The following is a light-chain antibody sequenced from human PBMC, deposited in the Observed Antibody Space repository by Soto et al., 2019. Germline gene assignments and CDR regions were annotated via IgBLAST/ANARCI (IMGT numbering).Light chain of an antibody. V-gene: IGKV1-5*01. Sequence: DIQMTQSPSTLSASVGDRVTITCRASQSISSWLAWYQQKPGKAPKLLIYDAASLEGGVPSTFSGSGSGTEFTLTISGLQPDDFETYYCQQYNSYPWTFGQGPKVESK. CDR2: DAA. CDR3: QQYNSYPWT. CDR1: QSISSW. J-gene: IGKJ1*01.